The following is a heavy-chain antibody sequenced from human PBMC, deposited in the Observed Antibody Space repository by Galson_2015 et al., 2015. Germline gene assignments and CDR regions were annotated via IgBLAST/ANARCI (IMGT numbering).Heavy chain of an antibody. CDR2: ISAYNGNT. CDR3: ARDRKHIYCSSTSCYDAFDI. D-gene: IGHD2-2*01. Sequence: SVKVSCKASGYTFTSYGISWVRQAPGQGLEWMGWISAYNGNTNYAQKLQGRVTMTTDTSTSTAYMELRSLRSDDTAVYYCARDRKHIYCSSTSCYDAFDIWGQGTMVTVSS. V-gene: IGHV1-18*01. CDR1: GYTFTSYG. J-gene: IGHJ3*02.